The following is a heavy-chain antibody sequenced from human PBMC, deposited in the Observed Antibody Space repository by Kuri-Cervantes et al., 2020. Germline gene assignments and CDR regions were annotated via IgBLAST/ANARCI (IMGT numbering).Heavy chain of an antibody. CDR3: ARGVTMVRGVITNGNFDY. CDR2: IYTSGST. V-gene: IGHV4-4*07. J-gene: IGHJ4*02. CDR1: GGSISSYY. D-gene: IGHD3-10*01. Sequence: SETLSLTCTVSGGSISSYYWSWIRQPAGEGLEWIGRIYTSGSTNYNPSLKSRVTISVDTSKNQFSLKLSSVTAADTAVYYCARGVTMVRGVITNGNFDYWGQGTLVTVSS.